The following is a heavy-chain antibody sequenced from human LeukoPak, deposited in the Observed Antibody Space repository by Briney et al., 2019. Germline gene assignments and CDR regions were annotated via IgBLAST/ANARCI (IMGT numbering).Heavy chain of an antibody. J-gene: IGHJ6*03. CDR1: GFTFSSYS. V-gene: IGHV3-21*01. CDR2: ISSSSSYI. CDR3: ARGVVVVPAANPNVYYMDV. Sequence: PGGSLRLSCAASGFTFSSYSMNWVRQAPGKGLEWVSSISSSSSYIYYADSVKGRFTISRDNAKNSLYLQMNSLRAEDTAVYYCARGVVVVPAANPNVYYMDVWGKGATVTVSS. D-gene: IGHD2-2*01.